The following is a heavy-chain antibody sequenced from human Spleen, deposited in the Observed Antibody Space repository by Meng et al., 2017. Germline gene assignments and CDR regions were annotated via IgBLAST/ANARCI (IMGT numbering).Heavy chain of an antibody. V-gene: IGHV1-3*01. Sequence: ASVKVSCKASGYTFTSYAMHWVRQAPGQRLEWMGWINAGNGNTKYSQKFQGRVTITRDTSASTAYMELSSLRSEDTAVYYCARDFSTAPVWFGELLFDYWGQGTLVTVSS. J-gene: IGHJ4*02. CDR2: INAGNGNT. D-gene: IGHD3-10*01. CDR1: GYTFTSYA. CDR3: ARDFSTAPVWFGELLFDY.